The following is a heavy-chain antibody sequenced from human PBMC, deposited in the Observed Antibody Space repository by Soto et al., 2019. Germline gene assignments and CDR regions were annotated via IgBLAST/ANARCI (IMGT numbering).Heavy chain of an antibody. V-gene: IGHV2-5*02. J-gene: IGHJ4*02. CDR2: IFWDDDK. CDR3: VHSRWLGHQSGGNYYFWDS. D-gene: IGHD3-3*01. CDR1: GFSLITSGLG. Sequence: SGPTVGNPPPPLTLTCTFSGFSLITSGLGVGWIRQSPGNSLEWLPLIFWDDDKRHSPSLKSRVTITKDTSRNQVALTLANMDPADTATYYCVHSRWLGHQSGGNYYFWDSWGPGTLVTVSS.